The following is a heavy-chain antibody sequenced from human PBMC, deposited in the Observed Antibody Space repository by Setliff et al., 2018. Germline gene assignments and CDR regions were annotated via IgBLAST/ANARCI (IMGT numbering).Heavy chain of an antibody. CDR2: IYNIGET. J-gene: IGHJ4*02. Sequence: GGSLRLSCAASGFTFSNYWMHWVRQAPGKGLVWVSVIYNIGETRYADSVKGRFTISRDKSKNTLYLQMNSLRVEDTAVYYCARDTPYDYTWKTYRYPDYWGRGTLVTVSS. V-gene: IGHV3-66*02. CDR1: GFTFSNYW. CDR3: ARDTPYDYTWKTYRYPDY. D-gene: IGHD3-16*02.